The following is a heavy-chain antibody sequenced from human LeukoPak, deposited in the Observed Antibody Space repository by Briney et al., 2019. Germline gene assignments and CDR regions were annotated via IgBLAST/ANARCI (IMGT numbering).Heavy chain of an antibody. Sequence: GGSLILSCVASGFSFSSYGMNWVRQAPGKGLEWVSYISSSGSTIYYADSVKGRFTISRDNAKNSLYLQMNSLRGDDTAVYYCARSLQWLGIFFDYWGQGTLVTVSS. CDR1: GFSFSSYG. J-gene: IGHJ4*02. D-gene: IGHD6-19*01. CDR3: ARSLQWLGIFFDY. CDR2: ISSSGSTI. V-gene: IGHV3-48*03.